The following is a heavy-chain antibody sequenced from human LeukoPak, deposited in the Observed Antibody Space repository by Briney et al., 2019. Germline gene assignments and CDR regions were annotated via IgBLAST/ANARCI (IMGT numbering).Heavy chain of an antibody. D-gene: IGHD3-10*01. J-gene: IGHJ5*02. V-gene: IGHV4-39*07. CDR2: IYYSGST. CDR3: ARDKGGSEADP. Sequence: SETLSLTCTVSGGSISSSYYYWGWIRQPPGKGLEWIGSIYYSGSTYYNPSLKSRVTISVDTSKNQFSLKLSSVTAADTAVYYCARDKGGSEADPWGQGTLVTVSS. CDR1: GGSISSSYYY.